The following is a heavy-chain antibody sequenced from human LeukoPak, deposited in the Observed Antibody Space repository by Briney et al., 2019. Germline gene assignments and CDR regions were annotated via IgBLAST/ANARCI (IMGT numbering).Heavy chain of an antibody. CDR2: ISSTGTT. CDR3: YTTGFYVPCQDAFAM. J-gene: IGHJ3*02. D-gene: IGHD6-19*01. V-gene: IGHV4-39*01. Sequence: PSETLSPTCSVSGDSIGNTNYHWGWIRESPERGLEWIGSISSTGTTYPSPPLGSRSTISIDTSKNKFSLHPRSVTATDTALYYCYTTGFYVPCQDAFAMWGQGTVVTVSS. CDR1: GDSIGNTNYH.